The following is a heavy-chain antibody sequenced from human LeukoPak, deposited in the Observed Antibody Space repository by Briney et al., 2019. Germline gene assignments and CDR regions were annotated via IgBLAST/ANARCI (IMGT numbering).Heavy chain of an antibody. CDR3: ARDNGSGSYYGVDY. D-gene: IGHD3-10*01. V-gene: IGHV1-18*01. J-gene: IGHJ4*02. Sequence: ASVKVSCKASGYTFTSYGIGWVRQAPGQGLEWMGWISAYNGNTNYAQKLQGRVTMTTDTSTSTAYMELRSLRSDDTAVYYCARDNGSGSYYGVDYWGQGTLVTVSS. CDR2: ISAYNGNT. CDR1: GYTFTSYG.